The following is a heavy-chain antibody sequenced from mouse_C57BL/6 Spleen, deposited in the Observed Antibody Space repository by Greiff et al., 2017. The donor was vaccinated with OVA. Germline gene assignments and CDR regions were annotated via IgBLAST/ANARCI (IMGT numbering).Heavy chain of an antibody. J-gene: IGHJ4*01. CDR1: GYAFSSSW. D-gene: IGHD1-1*01. CDR3: ARWGLLRAMDY. CDR2: IYPGDGDT. Sequence: QVQLKESGPELVKPGASVKISCKASGYAFSSSWMNWVKQRPGKGLEWIGRIYPGDGDTNYNGKFKGKATLTADKSSSTAYMQLSSLTSEDSAVYFCARWGLLRAMDYWGQGTSVTVSS. V-gene: IGHV1-82*01.